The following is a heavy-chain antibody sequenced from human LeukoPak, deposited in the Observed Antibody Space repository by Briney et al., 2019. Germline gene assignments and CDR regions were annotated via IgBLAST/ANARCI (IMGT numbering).Heavy chain of an antibody. CDR1: GFTFRSYA. Sequence: GGSLRLSCAGSGFTFRSYAMTWVRQAPGKGLEWVSGISNDASVTYAADSVKGRFNISRDDSKNTVYLQLNSLRVEDTAVYYCAKAYSSSLYGDAFHIWGQGTVVTVSP. D-gene: IGHD6-13*01. CDR3: AKAYSSSLYGDAFHI. CDR2: ISNDASVT. J-gene: IGHJ3*02. V-gene: IGHV3-23*01.